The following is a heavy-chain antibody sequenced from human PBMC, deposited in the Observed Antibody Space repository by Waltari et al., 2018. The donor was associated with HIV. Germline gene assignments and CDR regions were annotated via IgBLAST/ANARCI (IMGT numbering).Heavy chain of an antibody. D-gene: IGHD5-18*01. V-gene: IGHV3-21*04. Sequence: LVESGGGVVKTGESLRLMCEASGFAFRHYSFNCVRQSPMRGLEWVASIRRATNEKFYLDSVRGRFVISRDDSESSVHLQMDSVKKEDTGTYFCVRDDPGYGPIDHWGRGTQVTV. CDR1: GFAFRHYS. CDR3: VRDDPGYGPIDH. CDR2: IRRATNEK. J-gene: IGHJ5*02.